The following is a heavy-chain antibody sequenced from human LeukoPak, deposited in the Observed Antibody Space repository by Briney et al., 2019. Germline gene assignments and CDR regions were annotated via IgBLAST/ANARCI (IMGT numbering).Heavy chain of an antibody. CDR3: ARELAARFDS. J-gene: IGHJ5*01. Sequence: SETLSLTCTVSGASISSYYWSWIRQPAGKGLEWIGRIYTSGSTNYNPSLKSRVTMSVDTSKNQFSLNLSSVTAADTAVYYCARELAARFDSWDQGTLVTVSS. V-gene: IGHV4-4*07. D-gene: IGHD6-6*01. CDR1: GASISSYY. CDR2: IYTSGST.